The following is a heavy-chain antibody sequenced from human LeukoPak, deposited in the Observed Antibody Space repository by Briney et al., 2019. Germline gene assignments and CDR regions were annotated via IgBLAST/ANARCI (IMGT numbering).Heavy chain of an antibody. D-gene: IGHD3-22*01. J-gene: IGHJ4*02. CDR1: GFTLSSYW. CDR3: ASRTYYYDSSGDRLDDY. CDR2: IKQEGSEK. Sequence: PGGSLRLSCAASGFTLSSYWMSWVRQAPGKGLEWVANIKQEGSEKYYVDSVKGRFTISRDNAKNSLYLQMNSLRAEDTAVYYCASRTYYYDSSGDRLDDYGGQGTLVTVSS. V-gene: IGHV3-7*01.